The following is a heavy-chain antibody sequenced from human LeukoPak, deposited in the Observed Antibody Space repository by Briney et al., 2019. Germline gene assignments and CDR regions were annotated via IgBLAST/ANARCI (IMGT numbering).Heavy chain of an antibody. J-gene: IGHJ5*02. CDR1: GYTFTSYG. D-gene: IGHD3-22*01. CDR2: ISAYNGNT. Sequence: GASVKVSCKASGYTFTSYGISWVRQAPGQGLEWMGWISAYNGNTNYAQKLQGRVTMTTDTSTSTAYMELRSLRSDDTAVYYCAREYYYDSSGYLFAPWGQGTLVTVSS. V-gene: IGHV1-18*01. CDR3: AREYYYDSSGYLFAP.